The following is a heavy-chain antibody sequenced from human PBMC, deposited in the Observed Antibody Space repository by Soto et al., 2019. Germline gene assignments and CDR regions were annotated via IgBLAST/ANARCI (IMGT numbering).Heavy chain of an antibody. D-gene: IGHD6-19*01. CDR2: ISGIDGTT. CDR3: AREYSSAWKTFDY. J-gene: IGHJ4*02. Sequence: PGGSLRLSCAASGFTFDSYAMSWVRQAPGKGLKWVSAISGIDGTTYYADSVKGRFTISRDNSKNTLYLQMNSLRAEDTAVYYCAREYSSAWKTFDYWGQGTLVTVSS. V-gene: IGHV3-23*01. CDR1: GFTFDSYA.